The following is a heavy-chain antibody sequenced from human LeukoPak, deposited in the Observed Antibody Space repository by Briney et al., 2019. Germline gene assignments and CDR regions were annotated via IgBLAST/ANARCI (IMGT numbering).Heavy chain of an antibody. V-gene: IGHV3-21*01. D-gene: IGHD2-2*01. CDR3: ARGLEYCSSTSCYGNFDY. J-gene: IGHJ4*02. CDR1: GFTFSSYW. Sequence: GGSLRLSCAASGFTFSSYWMSWVRQAPGKGLEWVSSISRSSSHIKYADLVKGRFTISRDNARNSLYLQMNSLRAEDTAVYYCARGLEYCSSTSCYGNFDYWGQGTLVTVSS. CDR2: ISRSSSHI.